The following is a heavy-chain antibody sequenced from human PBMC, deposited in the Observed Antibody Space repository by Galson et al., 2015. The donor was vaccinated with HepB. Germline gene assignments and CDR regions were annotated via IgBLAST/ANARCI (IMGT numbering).Heavy chain of an antibody. Sequence: SLRLSCAASGFTFDDYAMHWVRQAPGKGLEWVSLISWDGGSTYYADSVKGRFTISRDNSKNSLYLQMNSLRAEDTALYYCAKDIHSSGTGFDYWGQGTLVTVSS. CDR2: ISWDGGST. D-gene: IGHD6-19*01. CDR3: AKDIHSSGTGFDY. CDR1: GFTFDDYA. J-gene: IGHJ4*02. V-gene: IGHV3-43D*03.